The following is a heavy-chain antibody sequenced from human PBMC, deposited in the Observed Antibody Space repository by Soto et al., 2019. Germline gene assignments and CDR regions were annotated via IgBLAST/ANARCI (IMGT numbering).Heavy chain of an antibody. J-gene: IGHJ6*02. CDR1: GYTFTSHY. D-gene: IGHD1-1*01. CDR2: INPSGGNT. CDR3: AREELEPFYYYYGMDA. Sequence: ASVKVSCKASGYTFTSHYMHWVRQAPGQGLEWMGLINPSGGNTNYAQKLQGRVTMTTDTSTSTAYMELRSLRSDDTAVYYCAREELEPFYYYYGMDAWGQGTTVTVSS. V-gene: IGHV1-46*01.